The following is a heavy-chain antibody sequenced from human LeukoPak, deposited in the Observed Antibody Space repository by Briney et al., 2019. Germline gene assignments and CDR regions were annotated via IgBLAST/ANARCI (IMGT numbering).Heavy chain of an antibody. CDR1: GYSFTSYW. V-gene: IGHV5-51*01. J-gene: IGHJ6*04. CDR2: NYYYDSDT. D-gene: IGHD6-13*01. CDR3: ARPSGYRHFFAMDV. Sequence: GAFPKTSCIGSGYSFTSYWIGWGRQMPGKGLEGMVINYYYDSDTRYSPSFQGQVTISADKSISTPYLQWSSLKASDTAMYYFARPSGYRHFFAMDVWGKGTTVSVSS.